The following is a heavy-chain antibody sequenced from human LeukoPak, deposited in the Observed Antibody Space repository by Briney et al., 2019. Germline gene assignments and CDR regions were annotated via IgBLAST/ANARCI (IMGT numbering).Heavy chain of an antibody. CDR1: GFTFSGSA. J-gene: IGHJ4*02. CDR2: IRSKANSYAT. D-gene: IGHD3-22*01. V-gene: IGHV3-73*01. Sequence: GGSLRLSGAASGFTFSGSAMHWVRQASGKGLEWVGRIRSKANSYATAYAASVKGRFTISRDDSKNTAYLQMNSLKTEDTAVYYCTSQYYYDSSGYYEVDYWGQGTLVTVSS. CDR3: TSQYYYDSSGYYEVDY.